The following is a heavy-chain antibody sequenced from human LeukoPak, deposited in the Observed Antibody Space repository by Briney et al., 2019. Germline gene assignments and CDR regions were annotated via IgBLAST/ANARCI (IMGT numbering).Heavy chain of an antibody. J-gene: IGHJ4*02. V-gene: IGHV3-23*01. CDR1: GFSFSTYA. Sequence: GGSLRLSCVASGFSFSTYAMTWVRQAPEKGLEWVSGIGDSSTPTYYADSVKGRFTISRDNSKNTLYLQMNSLRAEDTAVYYCAKRTSSSSSWSSWDYWGQGTLVTVSS. CDR2: IGDSSTPT. D-gene: IGHD6-13*01. CDR3: AKRTSSSSSWSSWDY.